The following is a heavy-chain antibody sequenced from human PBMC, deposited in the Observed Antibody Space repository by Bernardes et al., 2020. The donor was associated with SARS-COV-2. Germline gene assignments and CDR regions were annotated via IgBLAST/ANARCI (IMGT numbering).Heavy chain of an antibody. CDR2: ISGGSRII. V-gene: IGHV3-48*01. CDR1: GFTFGDYD. CDR3: ARVPRGMDV. J-gene: IGHJ6*02. Sequence: AGALCRSCAASGFTFGDYDMNWVRQAPGKGLEWVSYISGGSRIIYYAESVKGRFTISRDNAKNSLYLQMNSLRVEDMAVYYCARVPRGMDVWGQGTMVTVSS.